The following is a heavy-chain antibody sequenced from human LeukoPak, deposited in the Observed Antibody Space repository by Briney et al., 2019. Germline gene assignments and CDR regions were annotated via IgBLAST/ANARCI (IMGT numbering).Heavy chain of an antibody. CDR1: GFTFSSYA. D-gene: IGHD3-22*01. CDR2: ISYDGSNK. J-gene: IGHJ4*02. V-gene: IGHV3-30*04. Sequence: GGSLRLSCAASGFTFSSYAMHWVRQAPGKGLEWVAVISYDGSNKYYADSVKGRFTISRDNSKNTLYLQMNSLRAEDTAVYYCARLGTHYYDSSGSFDYWGQGTLVTVSS. CDR3: ARLGTHYYDSSGSFDY.